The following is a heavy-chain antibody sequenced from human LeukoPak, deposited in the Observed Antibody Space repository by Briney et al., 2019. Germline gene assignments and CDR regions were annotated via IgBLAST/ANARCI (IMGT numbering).Heavy chain of an antibody. D-gene: IGHD4-17*01. J-gene: IGHJ5*02. Sequence: ASVKVSCKASGYTFTSYGISWVRQAPGQGPEWMGWIGAYNGNTNYAQKLQGRVTMTTDTSTSTAYMELRSLRSDDTAVYYCARGGPVTTSYWFDPWGQGTLVTVSS. CDR1: GYTFTSYG. CDR3: ARGGPVTTSYWFDP. V-gene: IGHV1-18*01. CDR2: IGAYNGNT.